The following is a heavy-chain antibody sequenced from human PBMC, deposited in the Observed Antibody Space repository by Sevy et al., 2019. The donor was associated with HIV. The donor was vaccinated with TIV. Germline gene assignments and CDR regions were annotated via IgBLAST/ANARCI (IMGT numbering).Heavy chain of an antibody. J-gene: IGHJ4*02. V-gene: IGHV4-31*03. CDR1: GGSISSDYYY. CDR2: IYYSGST. CDR3: ARDRTRHYPDF. D-gene: IGHD6-6*01. Sequence: SETLSLTCTVSGGSISSDYYYWSWIRLLPGKGLEWIGYIYYSGSTYYNPSLQSRVTISIDTSMNQFSLMLNSVTAADTAIYFCARDRTRHYPDFWGQGTLVTVSS.